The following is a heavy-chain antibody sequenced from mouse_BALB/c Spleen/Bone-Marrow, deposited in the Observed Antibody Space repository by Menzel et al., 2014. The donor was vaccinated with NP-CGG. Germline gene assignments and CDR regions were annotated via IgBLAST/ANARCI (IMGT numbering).Heavy chain of an antibody. D-gene: IGHD3-3*01. Sequence: EVQLVESGGGLVQPGGSLKLSCAASGFTFSSYTMSWVRQTPEKRLEWVAYISNGGGSTYYPDTVKGRFTISRDNAKNTLYLQMSSPKSEDTAMYYCARRAGAYWGQGTLVTVSA. CDR3: ARRAGAY. CDR1: GFTFSSYT. J-gene: IGHJ3*01. CDR2: ISNGGGST. V-gene: IGHV5-12-2*01.